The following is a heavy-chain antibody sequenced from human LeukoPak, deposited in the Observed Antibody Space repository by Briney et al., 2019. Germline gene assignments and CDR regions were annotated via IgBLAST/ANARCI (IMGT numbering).Heavy chain of an antibody. CDR3: ARDSYDYVWGSYRPLGPSTDYYYYMDV. D-gene: IGHD3-16*02. J-gene: IGHJ6*03. V-gene: IGHV3-21*01. CDR1: GFTFSSYS. CDR2: ISSSSSYI. Sequence: PGGSLRLSCAASGFTFSSYSMNWVRQAPGKGLEWVSSISSSSSYIYYADSVKGRFTISRDNAKNSLYLQMNSLRAEDTAVYYCARDSYDYVWGSYRPLGPSTDYYYYMDVWGKGTTVTVSS.